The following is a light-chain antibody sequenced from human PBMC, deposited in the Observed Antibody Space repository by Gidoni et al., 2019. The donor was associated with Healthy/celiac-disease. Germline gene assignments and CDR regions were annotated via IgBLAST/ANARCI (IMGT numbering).Light chain of an antibody. CDR2: WAS. J-gene: IGKJ3*01. CDR1: QSVLYSSNNKNY. V-gene: IGKV4-1*01. CDR3: QQYYSTPVT. Sequence: DIAMTQSPDSLAVSLGERATINCMSSQSVLYSSNNKNYLAWYQQKPGQPPKLLIYWASTRESGVPDRFSGSGSGTDFTLTISSLQAEDVAVYYCQQYYSTPVTFGPGTKVDIK.